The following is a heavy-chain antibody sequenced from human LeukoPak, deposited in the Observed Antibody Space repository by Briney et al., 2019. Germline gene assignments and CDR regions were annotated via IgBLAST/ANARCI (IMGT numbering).Heavy chain of an antibody. CDR1: GFTVSSNY. CDR3: ARDNYDYVWGSYRYTSH. V-gene: IGHV3-53*01. Sequence: PGGSLRLSCAASGFTVSSNYMSWVRQAPGKGLEWVPVIYSGGSTYYAGSVKGRFTISRDNSKNTLYLQMNSLRAEDTAVYYCARDNYDYVWGSYRYTSHWGQGTLVTVSS. J-gene: IGHJ4*02. CDR2: IYSGGST. D-gene: IGHD3-16*02.